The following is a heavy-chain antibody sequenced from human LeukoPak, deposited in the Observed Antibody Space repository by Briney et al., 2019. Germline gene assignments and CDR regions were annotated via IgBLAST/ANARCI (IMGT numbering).Heavy chain of an antibody. D-gene: IGHD3-10*01. Sequence: ASVKVSCKASGYTFTGYNMHRVRHAPGQGLEWMGWINPNSGGTNYAQKFQGRVTMTRDTSISTAYMELSRLRSDDTAVYYCARGARMVRGMNWCDPWGQGTLVTVSS. CDR2: INPNSGGT. CDR3: ARGARMVRGMNWCDP. J-gene: IGHJ5*02. CDR1: GYTFTGYN. V-gene: IGHV1-2*02.